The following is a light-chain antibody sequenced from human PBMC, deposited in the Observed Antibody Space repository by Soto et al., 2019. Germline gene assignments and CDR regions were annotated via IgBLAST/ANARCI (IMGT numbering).Light chain of an antibody. CDR2: DAS. V-gene: IGKV3-11*01. CDR1: QSVTSK. CDR3: QQRSDWPIT. J-gene: IGKJ5*01. Sequence: EIVLTQSPATLSLSPGEGATLSCRASQSVTSKLGWYQQKPGQAPSLLIYDASKRAAGVPARFSGSGYGTDFSLIISSLEPEDFAVYYCQQRSDWPITFGQGTRLEIK.